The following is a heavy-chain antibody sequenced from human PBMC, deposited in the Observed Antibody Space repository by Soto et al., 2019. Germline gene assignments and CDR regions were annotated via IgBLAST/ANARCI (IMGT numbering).Heavy chain of an antibody. V-gene: IGHV6-1*01. CDR1: GDSVSNNGAT. CDR2: AYYRSRWLY. Sequence: SQTLSLPCGICGDSVSNNGATWNLIRQSPSRGLEWLGRAYYRSRWLYDYATSVRGRITINPDTSKNQFSLQLNSVTPEDTAVYYCARDPPDFNSGFDYRGQGTLVTVSS. D-gene: IGHD1-26*01. J-gene: IGHJ4*02. CDR3: ARDPPDFNSGFDY.